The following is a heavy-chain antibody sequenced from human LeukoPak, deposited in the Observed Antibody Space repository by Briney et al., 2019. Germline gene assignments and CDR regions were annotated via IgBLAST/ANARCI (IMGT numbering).Heavy chain of an antibody. CDR2: IHPYVTV. V-gene: IGHV4-34*01. CDR1: GGSCSDYY. CDR3: ARGRDRSKAGDH. J-gene: IGHJ4*02. D-gene: IGHD5-24*01. Sequence: PSETLSLTCAVYGGSCSDYYCSWIRQPPGKGLEWIGEIHPYVTVYYNSSLKSRLTISIDTSKSQFSLRLTSVTAADTAFYYCARGRDRSKAGDHWGQGTLVTVSS.